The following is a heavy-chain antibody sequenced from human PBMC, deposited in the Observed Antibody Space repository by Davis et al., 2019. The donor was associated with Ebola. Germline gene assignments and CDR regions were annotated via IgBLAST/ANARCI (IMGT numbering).Heavy chain of an antibody. CDR1: GDTLTSYA. V-gene: IGHV1-69*13. CDR3: AHLGPQRYCSGGGCHGYLDY. CDR2: IIPVFRTA. D-gene: IGHD2-15*01. Sequence: AASVKVSCKAVGDTLTSYAMTWVRQAPGQGLEWMGGIIPVFRTASYAQKFQGRVTMTADESTRTAYMELNGLRSEDTAVYYCAHLGPQRYCSGGGCHGYLDYWGQGTLVTVSS. J-gene: IGHJ4*02.